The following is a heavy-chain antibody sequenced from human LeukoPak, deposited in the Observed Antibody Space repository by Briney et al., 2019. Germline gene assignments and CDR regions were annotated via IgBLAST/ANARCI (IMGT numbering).Heavy chain of an antibody. D-gene: IGHD5-18*01. CDR1: GFTFSSYA. CDR3: VKGGRGYSYGPPMGY. V-gene: IGHV3-64D*06. J-gene: IGHJ4*02. Sequence: GGSLRLSCSASGFTFSSYAMEWVRQAPGKGLEYVSAISINGGSTYYADSVKGRFTISRDHCKNTLYLQMSSLRAEDTAEYYCVKGGRGYSYGPPMGYWGQGTLVTVSS. CDR2: ISINGGST.